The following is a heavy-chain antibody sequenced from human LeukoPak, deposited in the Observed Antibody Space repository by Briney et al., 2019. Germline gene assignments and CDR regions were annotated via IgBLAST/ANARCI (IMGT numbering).Heavy chain of an antibody. D-gene: IGHD3-9*01. V-gene: IGHV4-30-4*01. CDR1: GGSISSGDYY. J-gene: IGHJ6*02. CDR3: ARKGWNILTGYYNGMDV. Sequence: SQTLSLTCTVSGGSISSGDYYWSWIRQPPGKGLEWIGYIYYSGSTYYNPSLKSRVTISVDTSKNQFSLKLSSVTAADTAVYYCARKGWNILTGYYNGMDVWGQGTTVTVSS. CDR2: IYYSGST.